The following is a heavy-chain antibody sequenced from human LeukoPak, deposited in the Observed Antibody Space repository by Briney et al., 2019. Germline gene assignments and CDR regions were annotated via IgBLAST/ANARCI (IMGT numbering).Heavy chain of an antibody. Sequence: PGGSLRLSCAASGFTFSNFWMSWVRQAPGKGLEWVATIRQDGSQKYYVDSVKGRFTISRDNAKNSLYLQMNSLRGEDTAVYYCARERGTTSNRGQWLVYWGQGTLVTVSS. CDR3: ARERGTTSNRGQWLVY. D-gene: IGHD6-19*01. J-gene: IGHJ4*02. CDR2: IRQDGSQK. CDR1: GFTFSNFW. V-gene: IGHV3-7*03.